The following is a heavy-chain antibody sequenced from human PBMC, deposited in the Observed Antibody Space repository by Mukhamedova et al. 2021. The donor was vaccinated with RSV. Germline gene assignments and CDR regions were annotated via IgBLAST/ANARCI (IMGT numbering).Heavy chain of an antibody. CDR3: AKIKIREYSDYDCDH. J-gene: IGHJ4*02. D-gene: IGHD5-12*01. Sequence: ISRDNSKNTLYLQMNSLRVEDTAVYYCAKIKIREYSDYDCDHWGQGTLVTVSS. V-gene: IGHV3-23*01.